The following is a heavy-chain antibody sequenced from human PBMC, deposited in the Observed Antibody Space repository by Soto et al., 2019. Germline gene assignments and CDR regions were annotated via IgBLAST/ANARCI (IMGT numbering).Heavy chain of an antibody. CDR2: ISYDGSNK. CDR1: GFTFSSYA. V-gene: IGHV3-30-3*01. Sequence: GGSLRLSCAASGFTFSSYAMHWVRQAPGKGLEWVAVISYDGSNKYYADSVKGRFTISRDNSKNTLYLQMNSLRAEDTAVYYCARDHRPLIVVVPAAGMDVWGQGTTVTVSS. J-gene: IGHJ6*02. D-gene: IGHD2-2*01. CDR3: ARDHRPLIVVVPAAGMDV.